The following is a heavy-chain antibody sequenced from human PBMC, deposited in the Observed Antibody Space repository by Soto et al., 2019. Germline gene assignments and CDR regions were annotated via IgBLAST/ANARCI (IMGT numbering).Heavy chain of an antibody. CDR2: ISYDGTND. D-gene: IGHD5-18*01. Sequence: VISYDGTNDYYADSVKDRFTISRDDSSNTLYLQLSGLTTEDTAVYFCARDAGIRLQIVWYFDLWGRGTLVTVSS. J-gene: IGHJ2*01. V-gene: IGHV3-30*15. CDR3: ARDAGIRLQIVWYFDL.